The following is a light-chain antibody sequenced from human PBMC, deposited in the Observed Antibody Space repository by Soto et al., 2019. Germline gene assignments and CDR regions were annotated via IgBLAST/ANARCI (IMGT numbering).Light chain of an antibody. V-gene: IGKV3-11*01. CDR1: ESVSSY. J-gene: IGKJ5*01. CDR3: QQRNNWPRGT. CDR2: DAS. Sequence: EIVLTQSPATLSLSPGERATLSCRASESVSSYLAWYQQKPGQAPSLLIYDASNRATGIPARFSGSGSGTDFTLTISSLEPEDFAVHYCQQRNNWPRGTFGQGTRLEIK.